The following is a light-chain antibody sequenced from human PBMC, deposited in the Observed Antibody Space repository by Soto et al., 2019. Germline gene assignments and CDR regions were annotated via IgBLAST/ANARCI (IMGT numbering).Light chain of an antibody. CDR1: QSVNAY. Sequence: VLTQSPVTLSLSPGERATLSCRASQSVNAYLAWYQQKPGQDPRLLIYDASVRATGIPARFSGSGSGTDFTLTISSLEPEDSAVYYCQQHLGRHTFGQGTKVDIK. CDR2: DAS. J-gene: IGKJ1*01. CDR3: QQHLGRHT. V-gene: IGKV3-11*01.